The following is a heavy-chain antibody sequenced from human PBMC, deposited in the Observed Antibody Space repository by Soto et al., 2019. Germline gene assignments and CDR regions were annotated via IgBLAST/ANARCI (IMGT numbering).Heavy chain of an antibody. CDR3: AFTVTPYNWFDP. J-gene: IGHJ5*02. CDR1: GFTFSSYA. V-gene: IGHV3-23*01. D-gene: IGHD4-4*01. Sequence: EVQLLESGGGLVQPGGSLRLSCAASGFTFSSYAMSWVRQAPGKGLEWVSAISGSGGSTYYADSVKGRFTISRDNSKNTLYLQMNSLRAEDTAVYYCAFTVTPYNWFDPWGQGTLVTVSS. CDR2: ISGSGGST.